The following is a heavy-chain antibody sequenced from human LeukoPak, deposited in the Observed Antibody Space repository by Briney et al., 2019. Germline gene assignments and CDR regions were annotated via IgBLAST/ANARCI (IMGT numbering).Heavy chain of an antibody. J-gene: IGHJ3*02. CDR1: GGSISGSTYY. D-gene: IGHD4-11*01. V-gene: IGHV4-39*07. CDR2: IYYTGST. CDR3: ARSRLPSTLGAFDI. Sequence: SETLSLTCSVSGGSISGSTYYWGWVRQPPGKGLEWIGSIYYTGSTYYNPSLKSRVTISVDTSKNQFSLKLSSVTAADTAVYYCARSRLPSTLGAFDIWGQGTMVTVSS.